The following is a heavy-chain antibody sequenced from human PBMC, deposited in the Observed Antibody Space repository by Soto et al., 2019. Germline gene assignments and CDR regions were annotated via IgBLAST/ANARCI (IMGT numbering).Heavy chain of an antibody. D-gene: IGHD1-7*01. CDR2: ISSSSSYI. Sequence: GGSLRLSCAASGFTFSSYSMNWVRQAPGKGLEWVSSISSSSSYIYYADSVKGRFTISRDNAKNSLYLQMNSLRAEDTAVYYCARALLGITGTTTFDYWGQGTLVTVSS. CDR1: GFTFSSYS. CDR3: ARALLGITGTTTFDY. V-gene: IGHV3-21*01. J-gene: IGHJ4*02.